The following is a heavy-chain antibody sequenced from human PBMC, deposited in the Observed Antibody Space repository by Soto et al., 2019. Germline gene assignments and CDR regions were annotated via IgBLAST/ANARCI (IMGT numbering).Heavy chain of an antibody. D-gene: IGHD3-22*01. CDR2: IYHSGST. Sequence: SETLSLTCAVAVASGTRDYYDCGWIRQPAGKGLEWIGYIYHSGSTYYNPSLKSRVSISIDTSQNQFSLKLTSLTAADTAVYYCARDPIFYYASSGYGGSYFDYWGQGSRVTVSS. CDR1: VASGTRDYYD. CDR3: ARDPIFYYASSGYGGSYFDY. V-gene: IGHV4-30-4*01. J-gene: IGHJ4*02.